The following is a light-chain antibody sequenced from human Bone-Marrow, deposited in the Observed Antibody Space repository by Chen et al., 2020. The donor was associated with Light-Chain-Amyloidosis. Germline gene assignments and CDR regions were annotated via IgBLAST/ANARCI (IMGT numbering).Light chain of an antibody. CDR3: QSADSSGTYEVI. J-gene: IGLJ2*01. CDR1: DLPTKY. V-gene: IGLV3-25*03. CDR2: RDT. Sequence: SYELTQPPSVSVSQGQTARITCSGDDLPTKYAYWYQQKPGQAPVLVIHRDTERPSGISERCSGSSSGTTATLTISGVQAEDEADYHCQSADSSGTYEVIFGGGTKLTVL.